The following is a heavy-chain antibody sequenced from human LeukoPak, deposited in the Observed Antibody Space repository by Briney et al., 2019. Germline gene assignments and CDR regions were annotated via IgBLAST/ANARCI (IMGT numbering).Heavy chain of an antibody. CDR3: ARDPSLYCATTSCYDLDY. CDR1: GFIFSTYS. CDR2: ISSGSGIV. V-gene: IGHV3-48*04. J-gene: IGHJ4*02. Sequence: QPGGSLRLSCAASGFIFSTYSMNWVRQAAGKGLEWVSNISSGSGIVHYADSVKGRFTISRDNANNSLYLQMDSLRAEDTAVYYCARDPSLYCATTSCYDLDYWGQGTLVTVSS. D-gene: IGHD2-2*01.